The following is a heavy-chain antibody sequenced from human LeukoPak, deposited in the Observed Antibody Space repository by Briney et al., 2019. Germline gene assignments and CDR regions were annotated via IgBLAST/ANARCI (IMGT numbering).Heavy chain of an antibody. J-gene: IGHJ4*02. D-gene: IGHD3-16*01. CDR3: AKDRVKLRLRNCLDY. V-gene: IGHV3-30*02. CDR2: IRYDGSNE. Sequence: PGGSLRLSCAASGFTFSSYGMHWVRQAPGKGLEWVSFIRYDGSNEYYADSVRGRFTISRDNSKNTLYLQMNSLRAEDTAVYYCAKDRVKLRLRNCLDYWGQGTLVTVSS. CDR1: GFTFSSYG.